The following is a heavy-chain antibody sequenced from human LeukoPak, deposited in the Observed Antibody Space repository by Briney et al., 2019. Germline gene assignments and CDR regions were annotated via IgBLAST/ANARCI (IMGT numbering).Heavy chain of an antibody. CDR1: GDSISTSNSY. CDR2: IYYSGNT. V-gene: IGHV4-39*07. CDR3: ARTMIVVAHFLQNWFDP. Sequence: SETLSLTCTVSGDSISTSNSYWGWIRQPPGKGLEWIGSIYYSGNTYYNASLKSRVTISVDTSKNQFSLKLSSVTAADTPVYYCARTMIVVAHFLQNWFDPWGQGTLVTVSS. D-gene: IGHD3-22*01. J-gene: IGHJ5*02.